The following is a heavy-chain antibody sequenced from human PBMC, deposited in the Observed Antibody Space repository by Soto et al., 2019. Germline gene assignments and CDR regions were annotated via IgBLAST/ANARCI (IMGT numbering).Heavy chain of an antibody. D-gene: IGHD5-12*01. Sequence: GESLKISCAASGFTFNNYAMSWVRQAPGKGLEWVSVISSGDNSTYYTDSVKGRFTISRDNSKNTMYLQMNSLRAEDTAVYYCAKGGGYEGRPSCCYYYMDVWGKGTTVTVSS. CDR2: ISSGDNST. V-gene: IGHV3-23*01. J-gene: IGHJ6*03. CDR3: AKGGGYEGRPSCCYYYMDV. CDR1: GFTFNNYA.